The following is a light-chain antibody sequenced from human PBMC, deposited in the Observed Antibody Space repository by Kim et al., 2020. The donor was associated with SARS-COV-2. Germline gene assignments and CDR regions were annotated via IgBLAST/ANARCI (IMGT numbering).Light chain of an antibody. V-gene: IGLV2-18*02. J-gene: IGLJ1*01. CDR1: SRDIGTYYR. CDR2: EVR. CDR3: SSHTSSSTPV. Sequence: QSALTQPPSVSGSLGQAVTISCAGTSRDIGTYYRVSWYQQLPGTAPKLLIFEVRNRPSGVPDRFSGSKSGNTASLTISGLQAEDEADYYCSSHTSSSTPVFGTGTKVTVL.